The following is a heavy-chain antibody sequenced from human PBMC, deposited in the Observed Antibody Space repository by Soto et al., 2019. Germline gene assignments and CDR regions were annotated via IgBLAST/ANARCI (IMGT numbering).Heavy chain of an antibody. J-gene: IGHJ4*02. Sequence: QPWGSVRRNCTCSVFTISNYAVTWVRPAPRRGLEWVGFIRSEAYGGKPEYGASAKGIFTISRDDSKSIAYLQMKSLKTEDTAVYYCARSFAGCTSNSGQDIDDWGQGALFTVYS. D-gene: IGHD2-2*01. V-gene: IGHV3-49*04. CDR3: ARSFAGCTSNSGQDIDD. CDR1: VFTISNYA. CDR2: IRSEAYGGKP.